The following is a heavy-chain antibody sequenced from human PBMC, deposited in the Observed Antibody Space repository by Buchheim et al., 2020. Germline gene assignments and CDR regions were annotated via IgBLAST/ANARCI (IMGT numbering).Heavy chain of an antibody. CDR3: ARDIDY. CDR1: GGSISSYY. Sequence: QVQLQESGPGLVKPSKTLSLTCTVSGGSISSYYWSWIRQPPGKGLEWIGYIYHSGSTNYIPSLKSRVTISIDPSQNQFSLKLSSVTAADTAVYYCARDIDYWGQGTL. CDR2: IYHSGST. V-gene: IGHV4-59*01. J-gene: IGHJ4*01.